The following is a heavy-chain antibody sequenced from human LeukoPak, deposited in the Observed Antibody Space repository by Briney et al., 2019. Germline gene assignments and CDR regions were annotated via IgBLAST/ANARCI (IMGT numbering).Heavy chain of an antibody. J-gene: IGHJ3*01. D-gene: IGHD2-15*01. V-gene: IGHV3-30*18. CDR2: ISYDGRNK. CDR1: GFTFNNHD. Sequence: GGSLRLSCAASGFTFNNHDMHWVRQAAGKGLEWLAGISYDGRNKYYAESVKGRFTISRDNSKNTLNLQMNSLRTEDTAVYYCAKPRDIGSWAFDVWGQGAMVTVS. CDR3: AKPRDIGSWAFDV.